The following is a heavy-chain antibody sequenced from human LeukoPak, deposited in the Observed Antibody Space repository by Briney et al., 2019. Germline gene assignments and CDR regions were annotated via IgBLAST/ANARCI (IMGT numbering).Heavy chain of an antibody. CDR1: GVTFSNYS. J-gene: IGHJ4*02. CDR2: ISGSDTST. CDR3: TKARSASTSSCYNY. V-gene: IGHV3-23*01. Sequence: GVALRLSCADSGVTFSNYSMNWVRQAPGKGLEWVSSISGSDTSTYYADSVKGRFTISRDNSKNTLELQMNSLRAEDTAVYYCTKARSASTSSCYNYWGQGILVTVSS. D-gene: IGHD2-2*02.